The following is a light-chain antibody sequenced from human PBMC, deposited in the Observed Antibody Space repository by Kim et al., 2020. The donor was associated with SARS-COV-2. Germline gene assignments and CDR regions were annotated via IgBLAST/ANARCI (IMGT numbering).Light chain of an antibody. CDR3: QAWDSSTEV. CDR1: KLGDKY. CDR2: QDS. J-gene: IGLJ2*01. Sequence: VSPGHAASFTCSGDKLGDKYACWYQQKPGQSPVLVIYQDSKRPSGIPERFSGSNSGNTATLTISGTQAMDEADYYCQAWDSSTEVFGGGTQLTVL. V-gene: IGLV3-1*01.